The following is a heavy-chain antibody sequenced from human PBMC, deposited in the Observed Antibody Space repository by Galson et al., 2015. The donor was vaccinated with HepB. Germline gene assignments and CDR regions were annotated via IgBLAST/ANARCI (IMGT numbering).Heavy chain of an antibody. CDR1: GFTFSSYA. J-gene: IGHJ4*02. V-gene: IGHV3-23*01. Sequence: SLRLSCAASGFTFSSYAMSWVRQAPGKGLEWVSAISGSGGSTYYADSVKGRFTISRDNSKNTLYLQMNSLRAEDTAVYYCAKYRNEDCSSTSCSGYDYWGQGTLVTVSS. CDR2: ISGSGGST. CDR3: AKYRNEDCSSTSCSGYDY. D-gene: IGHD2-2*01.